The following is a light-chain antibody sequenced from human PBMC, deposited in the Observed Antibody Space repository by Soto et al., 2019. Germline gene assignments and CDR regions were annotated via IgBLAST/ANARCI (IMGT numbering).Light chain of an antibody. CDR1: SNDVGAYNF. Sequence: QSVLTQPASVSGSPGQSITISCTGTSNDVGAYNFVSWYQYHPGKAPKLMIYDVSNRPSGVANRFSGSKSGNTASLTISGLQAEDEADYYCSSYTSSCNVIFGGGTKLTVL. V-gene: IGLV2-14*03. J-gene: IGLJ2*01. CDR2: DVS. CDR3: SSYTSSCNVI.